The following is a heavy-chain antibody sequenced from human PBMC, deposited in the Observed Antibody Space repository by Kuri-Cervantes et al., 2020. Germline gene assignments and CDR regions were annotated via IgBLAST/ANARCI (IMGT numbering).Heavy chain of an antibody. D-gene: IGHD6-19*01. CDR2: IYYSGST. Sequence: SETLSLTCTVSGGSVRSNNYYWDWIRQPPGKGLEWIGYIYYSGSTNYNPSLKSRVTISVDTSKNQFSLKLSSVTAADTAVYYCARDKTYSSGRRSHFDYWGQGTLVTVSS. CDR1: GGSVRSNNYY. V-gene: IGHV4-61*01. J-gene: IGHJ4*02. CDR3: ARDKTYSSGRRSHFDY.